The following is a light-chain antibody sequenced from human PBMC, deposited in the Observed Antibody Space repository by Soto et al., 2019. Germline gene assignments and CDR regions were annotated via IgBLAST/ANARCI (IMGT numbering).Light chain of an antibody. CDR1: QTVSNNY. Sequence: EIVLTQSPGTLSLSPGERATLSCRASQTVSNNYLAWYQQKPGQAPRLLIYDAFNRATDIPDRFSGSGSGTDFTLTITRLDPEYVAVYYCQHGAQSPLTFGQGTKVEMK. CDR3: QHGAQSPLT. J-gene: IGKJ1*01. V-gene: IGKV3-20*01. CDR2: DAF.